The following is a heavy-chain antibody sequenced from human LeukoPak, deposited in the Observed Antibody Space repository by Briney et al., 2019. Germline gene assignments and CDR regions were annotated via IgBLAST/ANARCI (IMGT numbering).Heavy chain of an antibody. CDR1: GYTSTTYW. D-gene: IGHD1-7*01. Sequence: GESLKISCKASGYTSTTYWIGWVRQMPGRGLEWMGIIYRGDSDTRYSPSFQGQVTISVDKSISTAYLQWSSLKASGTAIYYCARNGNYLDAFNIWGQGTMVTVSS. J-gene: IGHJ3*02. V-gene: IGHV5-51*01. CDR3: ARNGNYLDAFNI. CDR2: IYRGDSDT.